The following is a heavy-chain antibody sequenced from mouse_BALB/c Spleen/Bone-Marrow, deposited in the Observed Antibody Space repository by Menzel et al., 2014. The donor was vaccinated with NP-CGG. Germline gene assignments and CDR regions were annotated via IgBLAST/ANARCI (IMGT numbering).Heavy chain of an antibody. CDR2: INPSSGYA. CDR1: GYTFPSYT. V-gene: IGHV1-4*01. J-gene: IGHJ4*01. CDR3: ARGGLRLPYAMDY. Sequence: QVQLQQSGAELARPGASVKMSCTASGYTFPSYTIHWVKQRPGQGLEWIGYINPSSGYANYNQNFKDKATLTADKSSSTANMQLSSLTSEDSAVFYCARGGLRLPYAMDYWGQGTSVTVSS. D-gene: IGHD1-2*01.